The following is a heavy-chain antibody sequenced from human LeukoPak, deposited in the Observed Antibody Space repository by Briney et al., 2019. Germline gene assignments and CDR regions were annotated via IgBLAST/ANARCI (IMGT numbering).Heavy chain of an antibody. CDR1: GXRFTSYW. CDR3: ARRNYDILTGYYNDYFDY. J-gene: IGHJ4*02. CDR2: SYPSDSDA. V-gene: IGHV5-51*01. D-gene: IGHD3-9*01. Sequence: GESLKISCKASGXRFTSYWSGWVRQMPGKGLEWVGISYPSDSDARYSPSFQGQVTISADKSMNTAYLQWSSLKASDTAMYYCARRNYDILTGYYNDYFDYWGQGTLVTVSS.